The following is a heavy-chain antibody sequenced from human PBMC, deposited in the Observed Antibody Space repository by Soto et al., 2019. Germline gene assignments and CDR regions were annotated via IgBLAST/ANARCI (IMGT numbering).Heavy chain of an antibody. CDR3: ARSVHGDGGGLGGVLDL. CDR2: IWNDGSKK. CDR1: GFHFRSYG. Sequence: QVRLVDFGGGVVHSGRSLRLSCVASGFHFRSYGMHWVRQAPGKGLEWVAVIWNDGSKKYYADSVKGRFTISRDDSEDTVYLQMNSLRAEDTAVYHCARSVHGDGGGLGGVLDLWGRGSLVTVSS. J-gene: IGHJ2*01. V-gene: IGHV3-33*01. D-gene: IGHD1-1*01.